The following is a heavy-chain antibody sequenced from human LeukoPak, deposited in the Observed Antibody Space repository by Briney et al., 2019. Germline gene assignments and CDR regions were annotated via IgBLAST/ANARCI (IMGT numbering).Heavy chain of an antibody. CDR2: IKQDGSEK. Sequence: TGGSLRLSCAASGFTFSSYWMSWVRQAPGKGLEWVANIKQDGSEKYYVDSVKGRFTISRDNAKNSMYLQMNSLRAEDTAVYYCARDREDIVVLPGAKRKTWYFDYWGQGTLVTVSS. CDR1: GFTFSSYW. V-gene: IGHV3-7*03. CDR3: ARDREDIVVLPGAKRKTWYFDY. J-gene: IGHJ4*02. D-gene: IGHD2-2*01.